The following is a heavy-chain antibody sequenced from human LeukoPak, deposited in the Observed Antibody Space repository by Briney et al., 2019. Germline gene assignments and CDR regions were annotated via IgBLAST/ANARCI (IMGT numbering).Heavy chain of an antibody. V-gene: IGHV4-61*01. CDR3: ARMRHGDYFDY. Sequence: ASETLSLTCTVSGGSVSSGIYYWSWIRQPPGKALEWIGYISYSGTTNYNPSLKSRVTISVDTSKNQFSLKLTSVTVADTAVYYCARMRHGDYFDYWGQGTLVTVSS. CDR1: GGSVSSGIYY. J-gene: IGHJ4*02. CDR2: ISYSGTT. D-gene: IGHD4-17*01.